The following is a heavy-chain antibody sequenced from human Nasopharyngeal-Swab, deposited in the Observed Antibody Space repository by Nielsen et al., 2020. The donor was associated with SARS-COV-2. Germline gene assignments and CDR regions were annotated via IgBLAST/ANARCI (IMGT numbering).Heavy chain of an antibody. CDR1: GYTFTNYA. D-gene: IGHD2-2*01. J-gene: IGHJ4*02. CDR2: INTNTGNP. V-gene: IGHV7-4-1*02. CDR3: ARDLVGLGYY. Sequence: ASVKVSCKTSGYTFTNYAMNWVRQAPGQGLEWMGRINTNTGNPMYAQGFTGRFVFSLDTSVSTAYLQISSLKAEDTAVYYCARDLVGLGYYWGQGTLVTVSS.